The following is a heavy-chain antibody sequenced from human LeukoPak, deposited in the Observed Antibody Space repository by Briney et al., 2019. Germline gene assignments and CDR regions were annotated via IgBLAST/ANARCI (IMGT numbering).Heavy chain of an antibody. CDR2: VHLSGAS. CDR3: VRESGAFCPFGF. D-gene: IGHD1-26*01. Sequence: PSGTLSLTCAVSGGSILTTNWWSWVRQPPGKGLEWIGEVHLSGASNYNPSLKSRVSMSIDNSKNQLSLKLTSVTAAATTIYYGVRESGAFCPFGFWGQGTLVTVSS. J-gene: IGHJ4*02. V-gene: IGHV4-4*02. CDR1: GGSILTTNW.